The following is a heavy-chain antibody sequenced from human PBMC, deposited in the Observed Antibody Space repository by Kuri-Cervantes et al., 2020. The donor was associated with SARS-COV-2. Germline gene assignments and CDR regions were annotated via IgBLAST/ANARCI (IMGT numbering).Heavy chain of an antibody. CDR2: IKQDGSEK. CDR3: AREEYSSSWSAVDFDY. D-gene: IGHD6-13*01. V-gene: IGHV3-7*01. Sequence: GGSLRLSCAASGFTFSSYAMSWVRQAPGKGLEWVATIKQDGSEKYYVDSVKGRFTISRDNSKNTLYLQMNSLRAEDTAVYYCAREEYSSSWSAVDFDYWGQGTLVTVSS. J-gene: IGHJ4*02. CDR1: GFTFSSYA.